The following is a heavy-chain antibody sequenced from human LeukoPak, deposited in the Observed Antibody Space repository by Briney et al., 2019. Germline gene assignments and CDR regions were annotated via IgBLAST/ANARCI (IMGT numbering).Heavy chain of an antibody. J-gene: IGHJ3*02. CDR1: GGSISSGSYY. CDR3: ARAKYYDFWSGYDGGAFDI. D-gene: IGHD3-3*01. V-gene: IGHV4-61*02. CDR2: IYTSGST. Sequence: SKTLSLTCTVSGGSISSGSYYWSWIRQPAGKGLEWIGRIYTSGSTNYNPSLKSRVTMSVDTSKNQFSLKLSSVTAADTAVYYCARAKYYDFWSGYDGGAFDIWGQGTMVTVSS.